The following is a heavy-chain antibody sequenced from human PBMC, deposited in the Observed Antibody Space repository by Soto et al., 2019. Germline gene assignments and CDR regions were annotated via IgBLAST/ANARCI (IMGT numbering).Heavy chain of an antibody. V-gene: IGHV4-59*01. J-gene: IGHJ3*02. Sequence: QVQLQESGPGLEKASETLSLTCTVSGGSMSGYYWSWILQPPGKGLEWIGFIYDSGTTNYNPSLKSRGTISIDTSKNQFSLMMTSVTATDTAVYYCARVSQIVVVTAIRGAFDIWGPGIMITVAS. D-gene: IGHD2-21*02. CDR2: IYDSGTT. CDR1: GGSMSGYY. CDR3: ARVSQIVVVTAIRGAFDI.